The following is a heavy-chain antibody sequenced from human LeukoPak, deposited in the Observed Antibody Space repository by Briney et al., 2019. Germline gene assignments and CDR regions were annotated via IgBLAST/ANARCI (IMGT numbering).Heavy chain of an antibody. CDR1: GFTVSTNF. Sequence: GGSLRLSCAASGFTVSTNFMSWVRQAPGKGLEWVSIIYAGGTTYYADSVQGRFTISTEDSKNTLYLQMNSLRAEDTAVYYCAREGRLDRGVYDAFDIWGQGTMVTVSS. D-gene: IGHD3-10*01. CDR3: AREGRLDRGVYDAFDI. J-gene: IGHJ3*02. CDR2: IYAGGTT. V-gene: IGHV3-53*01.